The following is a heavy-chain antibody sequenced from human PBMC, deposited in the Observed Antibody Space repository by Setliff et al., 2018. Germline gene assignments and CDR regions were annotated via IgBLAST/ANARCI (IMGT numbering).Heavy chain of an antibody. J-gene: IGHJ5*02. V-gene: IGHV4-59*01. D-gene: IGHD3-10*01. Sequence: PSETLSLTCTVSGGSISSDYWSWIRQPPGRGLEWIGYIDYSGSTNYNPSLKSRVTITLDTSMTQFSLQLSSVTAADTAGYYCARVLVLGYNWFDPWGQGTLVTVSS. CDR3: ARVLVLGYNWFDP. CDR2: IDYSGST. CDR1: GGSISSDY.